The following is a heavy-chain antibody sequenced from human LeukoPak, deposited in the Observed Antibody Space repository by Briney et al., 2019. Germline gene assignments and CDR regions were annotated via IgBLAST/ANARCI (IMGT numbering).Heavy chain of an antibody. D-gene: IGHD2-15*01. CDR1: GLTFNRYN. V-gene: IGHV3-21*01. Sequence: TGGSLRLSCAASGLTFNRYNMNWVRRAPGKGLEWVSSISTSSSYIYYADSVRGRFTISRDNAKNSLYLQMNSLRAEDTAVYSCARGADGVSSNSRGWFDPWGQGTLVTVSS. J-gene: IGHJ5*02. CDR2: ISTSSSYI. CDR3: ARGADGVSSNSRGWFDP.